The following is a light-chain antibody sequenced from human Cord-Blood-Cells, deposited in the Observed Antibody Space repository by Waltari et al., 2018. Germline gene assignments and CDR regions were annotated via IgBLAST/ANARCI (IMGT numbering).Light chain of an antibody. CDR1: SSDVGSYNL. J-gene: IGLJ2*01. CDR3: CSYAGSSTLV. Sequence: QSALTQPASVSGSPGQSITISCTGTSSDVGSYNLVSWYQQHPGKAPKRMIYEGSKRHSGVSNRFSGSKSGNTASLTISGLLAEDEADYYCCSYAGSSTLVFGGGTKLTVL. V-gene: IGLV2-23*01. CDR2: EGS.